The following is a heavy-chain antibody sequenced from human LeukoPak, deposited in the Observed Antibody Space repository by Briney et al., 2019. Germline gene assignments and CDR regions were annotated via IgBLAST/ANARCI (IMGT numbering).Heavy chain of an antibody. CDR1: GITFSNDW. J-gene: IGHJ6*02. CDR2: IKSNTDGGTT. Sequence: GVCLRFSCAASGITFSNDWMSWVRQAPGKGLEWVGRIKSNTDGGTTDYAAPVKGRFTISRDDSKNTLYLQMNSLKTEDTAVYYCTTDPPENAVERKTIYYYYGMDVWGQGTTVTVSS. V-gene: IGHV3-15*01. CDR3: TTDPPENAVERKTIYYYYGMDV. D-gene: IGHD1-1*01.